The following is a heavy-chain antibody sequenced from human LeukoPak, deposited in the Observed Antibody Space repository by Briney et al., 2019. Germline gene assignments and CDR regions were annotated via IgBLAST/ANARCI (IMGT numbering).Heavy chain of an antibody. J-gene: IGHJ4*02. CDR2: ITRNNSYI. V-gene: IGHV3-21*01. Sequence: GGALRLSRVASLFTFSSYIKNAVRQARGKGGEWVSSITRNNSYIYYADSLKDRLTISSDNDKNSLYLQMNSLGADDTAVYYCPSDYGAGDYAYWGQGTLVTVSS. CDR3: PSDYGAGDYAY. CDR1: LFTFSSYI. D-gene: IGHD4-17*01.